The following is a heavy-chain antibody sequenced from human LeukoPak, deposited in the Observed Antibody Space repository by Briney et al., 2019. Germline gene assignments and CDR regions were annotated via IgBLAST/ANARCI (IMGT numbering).Heavy chain of an antibody. J-gene: IGHJ4*02. CDR1: GLTLSRYA. D-gene: IGHD2-15*01. CDR2: ISGSGGST. CDR3: AKGHGSGGSCYWAGDY. V-gene: IGHV3-23*01. Sequence: GGSLTLSCGASGLTLSRYAMSWAPHAPGKGREGVKAISGSGGSTSYPDSVKARYPISRHKSKHTLSLQMNPLRAEDTGVYYCAKGHGSGGSCYWAGDYWGQGTLVTVSS.